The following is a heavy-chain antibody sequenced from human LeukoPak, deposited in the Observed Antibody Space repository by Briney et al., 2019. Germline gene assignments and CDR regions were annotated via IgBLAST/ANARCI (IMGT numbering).Heavy chain of an antibody. D-gene: IGHD3-10*01. J-gene: IGHJ3*02. Sequence: QAGGSLRLSCVGSGFMFSNYAIHWVRQAPGKGLEWVSYISFSSATIHYADSVKGRFTISRDNAKNSLYLQMNSLRAEDTALYYCARDTHYYGSGSPAFDIWGQGTMVTVSS. CDR2: ISFSSATI. CDR3: ARDTHYYGSGSPAFDI. V-gene: IGHV3-48*01. CDR1: GFMFSNYA.